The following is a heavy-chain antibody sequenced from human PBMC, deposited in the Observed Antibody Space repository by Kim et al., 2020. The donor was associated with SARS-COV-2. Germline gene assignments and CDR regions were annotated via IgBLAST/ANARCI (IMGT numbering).Heavy chain of an antibody. D-gene: IGHD3-16*02. J-gene: IGHJ6*02. Sequence: GGSLRLSCAASGFTFSTYGMHWVRQAPGKGLEWVAFIWYDGSNKYYVDSVKGRFTISRDNSKNTLNLQMNSLRAEDTAVYYCARDWYDNVWGSYRLNYYYDMDVWGQGTTVTVSS. CDR1: GFTFSTYG. V-gene: IGHV3-33*01. CDR2: IWYDGSNK. CDR3: ARDWYDNVWGSYRLNYYYDMDV.